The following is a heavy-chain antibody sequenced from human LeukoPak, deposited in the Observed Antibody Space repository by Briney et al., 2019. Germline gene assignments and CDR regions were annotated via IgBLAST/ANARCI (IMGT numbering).Heavy chain of an antibody. CDR1: GYTLTELS. D-gene: IGHD2-2*02. V-gene: IGHV1-24*01. CDR3: ATDPGGYCSSTSCYNLDY. CDR2: FDPEDGET. Sequence: ASVKVSCKVSGYTLTELSMHWVRQAPGKGLEWMGGFDPEDGETIYAQKFQGRVTMTEDTSTDTAYMELSSLRSEDTAVYYCATDPGGYCSSTSCYNLDYWGQGTLVTVSS. J-gene: IGHJ4*02.